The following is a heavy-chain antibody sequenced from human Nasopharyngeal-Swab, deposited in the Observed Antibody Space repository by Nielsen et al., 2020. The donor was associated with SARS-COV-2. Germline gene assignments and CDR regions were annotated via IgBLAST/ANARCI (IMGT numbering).Heavy chain of an antibody. CDR3: ARDFTLTGYDFWSGYYYHYYMDV. D-gene: IGHD3-3*01. V-gene: IGHV1-46*01. CDR2: INPSGGST. J-gene: IGHJ6*03. Sequence: ASVKVSCKASGYTFTSYYMHWVRQAPGQGLEWMGIINPSGGSTSYAQKFQGRVTMTRDTSTSTVYMELSSLRSEDTAVYYCARDFTLTGYDFWSGYYYHYYMDVWGKGTTVTVSS. CDR1: GYTFTSYY.